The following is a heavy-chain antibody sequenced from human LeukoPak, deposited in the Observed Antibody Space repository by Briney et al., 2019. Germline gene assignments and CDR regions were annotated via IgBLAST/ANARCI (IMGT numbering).Heavy chain of an antibody. V-gene: IGHV3-48*03. Sequence: GGSLRLSCAASGFTFSSYEMNWVRQAPGKGLEWVSYISSSGSPIYYADSVKGRFTISRDNVKNSLYLQTNSLRAEDTAVYYCARNRKKDFGVVTPFDYWGQGTLVTVSS. CDR2: ISSSGSPI. CDR1: GFTFSSYE. CDR3: ARNRKKDFGVVTPFDY. J-gene: IGHJ4*02. D-gene: IGHD3-3*01.